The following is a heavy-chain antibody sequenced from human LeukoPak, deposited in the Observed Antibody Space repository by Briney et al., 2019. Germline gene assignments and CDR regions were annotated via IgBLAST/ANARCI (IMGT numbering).Heavy chain of an antibody. D-gene: IGHD4/OR15-4a*01. CDR2: ISSSSSYI. V-gene: IGHV3-21*01. Sequence: PGGSLRLSCAASGFTFSSYEMNWVRQAPGKGLEWVSSISSSSSYIYYADSVKGRFTISRDNAKNSLYLQMNSLRAEDTAVYYCARDRLWLEALSYWGQGTLVTVSS. CDR1: GFTFSSYE. CDR3: ARDRLWLEALSY. J-gene: IGHJ4*02.